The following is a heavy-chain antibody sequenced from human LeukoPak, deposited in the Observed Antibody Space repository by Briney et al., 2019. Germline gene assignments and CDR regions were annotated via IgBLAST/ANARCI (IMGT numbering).Heavy chain of an antibody. J-gene: IGHJ3*02. V-gene: IGHV4-39*01. CDR1: GGSISSSSYY. CDR2: IYYSGST. CDR3: ARGNTAMIRNAFDI. D-gene: IGHD5-18*01. Sequence: SETLSLTCTVSGGSISSSSYYWGWIRQPPGKGLEWIGSIYYSGSTYYNPSLKSRVTISVDTSKNQFSLKLSSVTAADTAVYYCARGNTAMIRNAFDIWGQGTMVTVSS.